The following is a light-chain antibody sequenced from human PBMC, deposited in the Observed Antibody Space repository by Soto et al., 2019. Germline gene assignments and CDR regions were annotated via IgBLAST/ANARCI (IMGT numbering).Light chain of an antibody. J-gene: IGKJ5*01. V-gene: IGKV1-39*01. CDR2: GAS. CDR1: QSISNS. CDR3: QQSYSIPTT. Sequence: DIPMTQSPSSLSASVGDRVTITCRASQSISNSLNWYQQKPGKAPTLLIYGASSLQSWAPSRFSGNGSGTDFTLTISSLQPEDFATYYCQQSYSIPTTFGQGTRLEIK.